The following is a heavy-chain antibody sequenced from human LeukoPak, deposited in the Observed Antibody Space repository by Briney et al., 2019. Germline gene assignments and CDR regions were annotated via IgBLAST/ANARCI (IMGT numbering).Heavy chain of an antibody. CDR3: AAEGGYCSGGSCYRKFDY. J-gene: IGHJ4*02. V-gene: IGHV1-2*02. D-gene: IGHD2-15*01. CDR1: GGTFSSYA. CDR2: INPSSGGT. Sequence: ASVKVSCKASGGTFSSYAISWVRQAPGQGLEWMGWINPSSGGTNYAQKFQGRVTMTRDTSISTAYMELSRLRSDDTAVYYCAAEGGYCSGGSCYRKFDYWGQGTLVTVSS.